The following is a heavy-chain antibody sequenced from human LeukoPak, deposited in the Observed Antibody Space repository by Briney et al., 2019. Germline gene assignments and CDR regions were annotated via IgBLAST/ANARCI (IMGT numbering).Heavy chain of an antibody. CDR1: VFTFDDYA. D-gene: IGHD5-12*01. V-gene: IGHV3-9*01. CDR3: AKGSGGYSVTYFDY. CDR2: ISWNSGSI. J-gene: IGHJ4*02. Sequence: GGSLRLSCAASVFTFDDYAMHGVRQAPGGGVEWGSGISWNSGSIGYADSVRGRFTISRDNAKNSRYLQMNSLRAEDTALYYCAKGSGGYSVTYFDYWGQGTLVTVSS.